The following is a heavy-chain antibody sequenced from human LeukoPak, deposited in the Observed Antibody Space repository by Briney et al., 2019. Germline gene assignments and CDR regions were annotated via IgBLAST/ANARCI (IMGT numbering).Heavy chain of an antibody. Sequence: SETLSLTCTVSGGSISSGGYYWSWIRQHPGKGLEWIGYIYYSGSTYYNPSLKSRVTISVETSKNQFSLKLSSVTAADTAVYYCARDLIGQDAFDIWGQGTMVTVSS. D-gene: IGHD3-9*01. V-gene: IGHV4-31*03. J-gene: IGHJ3*02. CDR2: IYYSGST. CDR1: GGSISSGGYY. CDR3: ARDLIGQDAFDI.